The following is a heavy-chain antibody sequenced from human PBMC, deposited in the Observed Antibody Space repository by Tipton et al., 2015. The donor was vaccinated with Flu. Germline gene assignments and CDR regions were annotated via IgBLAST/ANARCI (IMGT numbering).Heavy chain of an antibody. CDR2: INQDGSVK. V-gene: IGHV3-7*03. Sequence: GSLRLSCAASGFTSSSYWMTWVRQAPGKGLEWVANINQDGSVKYYVDSVKGRFTISRDNAKNSLYLQMNSLRAEDTAVYYCARQIGGGDCYWGQGTLVTVSS. D-gene: IGHD2-21*01. J-gene: IGHJ4*02. CDR1: GFTSSSYW. CDR3: ARQIGGGDCY.